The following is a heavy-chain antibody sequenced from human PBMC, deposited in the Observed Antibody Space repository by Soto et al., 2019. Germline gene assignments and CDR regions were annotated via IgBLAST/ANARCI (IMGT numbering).Heavy chain of an antibody. J-gene: IGHJ4*02. V-gene: IGHV1-2*04. CDR2: INPNSGGT. CDR1: GYTFTGYY. Sequence: ASVKVSCKASGYTFTGYYMHWVRQAPGQGLEWMGWINPNSGGTNYAQKFQGWVTMTRDTSISTAYMELSRLRSDDTAVYYCARDRSTIAAARGLFDYGGQGTLVTVSS. D-gene: IGHD6-13*01. CDR3: ARDRSTIAAARGLFDY.